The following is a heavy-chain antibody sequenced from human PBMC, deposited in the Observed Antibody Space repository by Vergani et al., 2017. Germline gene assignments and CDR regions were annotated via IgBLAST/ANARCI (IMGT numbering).Heavy chain of an antibody. J-gene: IGHJ3*02. D-gene: IGHD5-24*01. CDR2: IIPILGIA. Sequence: QVQLVQSGAEVKKPGASVKVSCKASGGTFSSYAISWVRQAPGQGLEWMGRIIPILGIANYAQKFQGRVTITAEKSTSTAYMELSSLRSEDTAVYCCARGDGAPNAFDIWGQGTMVTVSS. CDR1: GGTFSSYA. V-gene: IGHV1-69*04. CDR3: ARGDGAPNAFDI.